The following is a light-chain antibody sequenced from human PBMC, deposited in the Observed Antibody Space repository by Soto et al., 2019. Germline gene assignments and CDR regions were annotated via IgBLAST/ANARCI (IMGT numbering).Light chain of an antibody. CDR2: DVS. J-gene: IGLJ2*01. V-gene: IGLV2-14*03. CDR1: SSDVGDYNY. CDR3: SSYTSSSTLVV. Sequence: QSVLTQPASVSGSPGQSITISCTGTSSDVGDYNYVSWYQQHPGKAPKLMIYDVSNRPSGVSNRFSGSKSGSTASLTISGLQAEDEADYYCSSYTSSSTLVVFGGGTKRPS.